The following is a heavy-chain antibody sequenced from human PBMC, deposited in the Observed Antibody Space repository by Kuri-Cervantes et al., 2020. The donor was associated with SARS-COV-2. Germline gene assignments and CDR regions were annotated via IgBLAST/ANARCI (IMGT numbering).Heavy chain of an antibody. CDR1: GFTFSSYS. CDR3: ARTADAPNFDY. J-gene: IGHJ4*02. V-gene: IGHV3-21*01. CDR2: ISSSSSYI. Sequence: GGSLKISCAASGFTFSSYSMNWVRQAPGKGLEWVSSISSSSSYIYYEDSVKGRFTISRDSAKNSLYLQMNSLRAEDTAVYYCARTADAPNFDYWGQGTLVTVSS. D-gene: IGHD2-8*01.